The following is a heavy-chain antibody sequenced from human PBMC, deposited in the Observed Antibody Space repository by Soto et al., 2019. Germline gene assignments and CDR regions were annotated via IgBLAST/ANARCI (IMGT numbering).Heavy chain of an antibody. CDR2: ISGSDGST. J-gene: IGHJ4*02. D-gene: IGHD6-13*01. Sequence: PGGSLRLSVTASGFTFSINAMNWVRQAPGKGLEWVSVISGSDGSTYYADPVKGRFTISRDNSKNTLNLQMNSLRAEDTAVYYCARRSSSWYFDYWGQGT. V-gene: IGHV3-23*01. CDR3: ARRSSSWYFDY. CDR1: GFTFSINA.